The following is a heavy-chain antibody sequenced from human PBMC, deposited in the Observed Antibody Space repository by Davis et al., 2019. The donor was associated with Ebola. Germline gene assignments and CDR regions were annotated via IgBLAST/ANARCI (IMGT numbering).Heavy chain of an antibody. J-gene: IGHJ4*02. CDR3: AKESTYYYDSSGYYRGNHFDY. CDR1: GFTFSSYA. D-gene: IGHD3-22*01. Sequence: GESLKISCAASGFTFSSYAMSWVRQAPGKGLEWVSAISGSGGSTYYADSVKGRFTISRDNSKNTLYLQMNNLRAEDTAVYYCAKESTYYYDSSGYYRGNHFDYWGQGTLVTVSS. V-gene: IGHV3-23*01. CDR2: ISGSGGST.